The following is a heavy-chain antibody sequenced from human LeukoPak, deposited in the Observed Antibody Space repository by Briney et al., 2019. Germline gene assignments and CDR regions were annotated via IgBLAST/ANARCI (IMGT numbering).Heavy chain of an antibody. D-gene: IGHD5-24*01. CDR1: GGSLRSDH. V-gene: IGHV4-59*08. Sequence: SETPSPTCTVSGGSLRSDHWSWSPDPPEKGPEWNWCVSYRGNTNYNPSLKSRVTISVDTSKNQFSLKLSSVTAADTAVYYCARTENYIPEDWFDPWGQGTLVTVSS. CDR3: ARTENYIPEDWFDP. J-gene: IGHJ5*02. CDR2: VSYRGNT.